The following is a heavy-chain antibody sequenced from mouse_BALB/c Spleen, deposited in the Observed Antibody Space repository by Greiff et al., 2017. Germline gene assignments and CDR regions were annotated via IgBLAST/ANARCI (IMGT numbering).Heavy chain of an antibody. J-gene: IGHJ2*01. D-gene: IGHD4-1*01. CDR1: GFSLTGYG. CDR2: IWGDGST. V-gene: IGHV2-6-7*01. CDR3: ARVGLGRGGYFDY. Sequence: VNLVESGPGLVAPSQSLSITCTVSGFSLTGYGVNWVRQPPGKGLEWLGMIWGDGSTDYNSALKSRLSISKDNSKSQVFLKMNSLQTDDTARYYCARVGLGRGGYFDYWGQGTTLTVSS.